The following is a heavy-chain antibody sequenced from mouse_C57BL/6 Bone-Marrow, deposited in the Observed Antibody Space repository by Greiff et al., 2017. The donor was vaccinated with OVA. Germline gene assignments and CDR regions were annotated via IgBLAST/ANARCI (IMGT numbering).Heavy chain of an antibody. CDR3: ARRDGYYLDAMDF. Sequence: EVQRVESGGGLVKPGGSLKLSCAASGFTFSDYGMHWVRQAPEQGLEWVAYISRGSSTIYYADTVKGRFTISRDNAKNTLFLQMTSLRSEDTAMYYCARRDGYYLDAMDFWGQGTSVTVSS. J-gene: IGHJ4*01. CDR2: ISRGSSTI. D-gene: IGHD2-3*01. CDR1: GFTFSDYG. V-gene: IGHV5-17*01.